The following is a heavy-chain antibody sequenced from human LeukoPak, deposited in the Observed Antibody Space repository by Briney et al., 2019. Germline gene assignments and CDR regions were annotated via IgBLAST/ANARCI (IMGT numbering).Heavy chain of an antibody. D-gene: IGHD5-24*01. V-gene: IGHV1-8*01. Sequence: ASVKVSCKASGYTFTSYDINWVRQATGQGLEWMGWMNPNSGNTGYAQKFQGRVTITADKSTSTAYMELSSLRSEDTAVYYCAREEIEMATRYYYYYGMDVWGQGTTVTVSS. CDR1: GYTFTSYD. CDR2: MNPNSGNT. J-gene: IGHJ6*02. CDR3: AREEIEMATRYYYYYGMDV.